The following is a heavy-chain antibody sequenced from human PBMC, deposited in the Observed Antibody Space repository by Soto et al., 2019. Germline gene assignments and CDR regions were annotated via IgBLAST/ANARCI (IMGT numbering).Heavy chain of an antibody. Sequence: GGSLRLSCAASGFTFSSYAMSWVRQAPGKGLEWVSAISGSGGSTYYADSVKGRFTISRDNSKNTLYLQMNSLRAEDTAVYYCAKDGYSEGHGYYGMDVWGQGTTVTVAS. V-gene: IGHV3-23*01. J-gene: IGHJ6*02. CDR1: GFTFSSYA. CDR3: AKDGYSEGHGYYGMDV. CDR2: ISGSGGST. D-gene: IGHD5-18*01.